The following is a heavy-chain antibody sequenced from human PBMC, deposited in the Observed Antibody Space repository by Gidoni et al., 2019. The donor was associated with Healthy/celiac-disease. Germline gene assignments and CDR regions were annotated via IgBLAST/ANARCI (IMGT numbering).Heavy chain of an antibody. V-gene: IGHV1-2*02. J-gene: IGHJ4*02. Sequence: QVQLVQSGAEVKKAGASVQVACKASGDTFTGYYMHWVRQAPGQGLEWMGWINPNSGGTNYAQKFQGRVTMTRDTSISTAYMELSRLRSDDTAVYYCARDRRFSLTQDYFDYWGQGTLVTVSS. CDR2: INPNSGGT. CDR3: ARDRRFSLTQDYFDY. D-gene: IGHD3-3*01. CDR1: GDTFTGYY.